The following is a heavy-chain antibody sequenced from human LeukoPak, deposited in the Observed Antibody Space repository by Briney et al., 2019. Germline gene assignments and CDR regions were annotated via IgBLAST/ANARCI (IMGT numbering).Heavy chain of an antibody. J-gene: IGHJ4*02. D-gene: IGHD6-6*01. CDR2: IYYSGST. V-gene: IGHV4-31*03. CDR3: ARSGIAARLLYFDY. CDR1: GGSISSGGYY. Sequence: PSQTLSLTCTVSGGSISSGGYYWSWIRQHPRKGLEWIGYIYYSGSTYYNPSLKSRVTISVDTSKNQFSLKLSSVTAADTAVYYCARSGIAARLLYFDYWGQGTLVTVSS.